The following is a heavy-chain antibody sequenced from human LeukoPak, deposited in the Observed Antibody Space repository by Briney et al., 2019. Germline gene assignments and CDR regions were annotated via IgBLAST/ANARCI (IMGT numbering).Heavy chain of an antibody. D-gene: IGHD1-26*01. J-gene: IGHJ4*02. Sequence: PGGSLRLSCAASGFTFSSCAMNWVRQAPGTGLEWVSSISGSGDNTYYADSVKGRFTISRDNSKNMLYLQMKSLRGEDTALYYCAKDFYSGSYYYFDYWGQGTLVTVSS. CDR2: ISGSGDNT. V-gene: IGHV3-23*01. CDR1: GFTFSSCA. CDR3: AKDFYSGSYYYFDY.